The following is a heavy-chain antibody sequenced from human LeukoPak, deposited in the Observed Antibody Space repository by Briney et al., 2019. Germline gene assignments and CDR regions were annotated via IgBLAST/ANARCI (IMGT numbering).Heavy chain of an antibody. Sequence: PSETLSLTCTVSGGSMSSYYWSWIRQPPGKGLEWIGYIYYSGNTNYNPSLKSRVTISVDTSKNQFSLKLSSVTAADTAVYYCARGGDFWRPYDYWGQGTLVTVSS. CDR3: ARGGDFWRPYDY. D-gene: IGHD3-3*01. CDR2: IYYSGNT. CDR1: GGSMSSYY. V-gene: IGHV4-59*01. J-gene: IGHJ4*02.